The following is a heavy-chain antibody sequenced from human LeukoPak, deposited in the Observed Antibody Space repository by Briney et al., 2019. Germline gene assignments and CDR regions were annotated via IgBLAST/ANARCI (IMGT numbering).Heavy chain of an antibody. V-gene: IGHV3-23*01. CDR3: AKRRGKAAVGPFDP. Sequence: GGSLRLSCAASGFSFSNYAMTWVRQAPGKGLEWVSTISSGDDITYYADSVKGRFTISRDNSKNTLYLQMNSLRAEDTAIYYCAKRRGKAAVGPFDPWGQGTLVTVSS. J-gene: IGHJ5*02. CDR2: ISSGDDIT. CDR1: GFSFSNYA. D-gene: IGHD6-13*01.